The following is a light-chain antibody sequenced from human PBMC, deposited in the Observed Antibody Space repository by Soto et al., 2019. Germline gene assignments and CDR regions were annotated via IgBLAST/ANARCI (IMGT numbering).Light chain of an antibody. V-gene: IGKV3-15*01. CDR1: QSVSYN. J-gene: IGKJ1*01. Sequence: EIVMTQSPATLSESPGERATLSCTASQSVSYNLAWYQQKPGQAPRLLIYATSTRATGVPARFSGSGSGTEFTLTISSLQSEDFAVYYCQQYNNRPPWTFGQGTKVDIK. CDR2: ATS. CDR3: QQYNNRPPWT.